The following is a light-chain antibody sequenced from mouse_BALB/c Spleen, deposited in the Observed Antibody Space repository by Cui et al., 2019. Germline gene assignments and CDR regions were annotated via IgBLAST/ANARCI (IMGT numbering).Light chain of an antibody. Sequence: ENVLTQSPAIMSASPGEKVTMTCSASSSVSYMHWYQQKSSTSPKLWIYDTSKMASGIPGRFSGSGSGNSYSLTISGMEAEDVATYYCFQGSVYPLTFGGGTKLEIK. J-gene: IGKJ2*01. CDR3: FQGSVYPLT. V-gene: IGKV4-63*01. CDR1: SSVSY. CDR2: DTS.